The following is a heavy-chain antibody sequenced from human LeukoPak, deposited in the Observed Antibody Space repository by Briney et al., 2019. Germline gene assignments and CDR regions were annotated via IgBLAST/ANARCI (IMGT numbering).Heavy chain of an antibody. V-gene: IGHV1-18*01. D-gene: IGHD2-15*01. J-gene: IGHJ4*02. CDR3: ARRYCSGGSCDYFDY. CDR1: GYTFTSYG. Sequence: GASVKVSCKASGYTFTSYGISWVRQAPGQGLEWMGWISAYNGNTNYAQELQGRVTMTTDTSTSTAYMELRSLRSDDTAVYYCARRYCSGGSCDYFDYWGQGTLVTVSS. CDR2: ISAYNGNT.